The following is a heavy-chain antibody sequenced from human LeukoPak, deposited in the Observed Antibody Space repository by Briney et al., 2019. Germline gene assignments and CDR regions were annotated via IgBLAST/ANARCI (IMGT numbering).Heavy chain of an antibody. Sequence: ASVKVSCKASGYTFTGYYMHWVRQAPGQGLEWMGWINPNSGGTNYAQRFQGRVTMTRNTSISTAYMELSSLRSEDTAVYYCARVGLYYDFWSGYYQSGDFDYWGQGTLVTVSS. CDR3: ARVGLYYDFWSGYYQSGDFDY. D-gene: IGHD3-3*01. CDR2: INPNSGGT. CDR1: GYTFTGYY. J-gene: IGHJ4*02. V-gene: IGHV1-2*02.